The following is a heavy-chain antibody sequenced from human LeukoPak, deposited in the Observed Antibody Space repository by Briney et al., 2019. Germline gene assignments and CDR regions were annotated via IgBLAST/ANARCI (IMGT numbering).Heavy chain of an antibody. D-gene: IGHD3-10*01. CDR2: FDPEDGET. V-gene: IGHV1-24*01. CDR1: GYTLTELS. CDR3: ATVFYYGSGSYRQYFQH. Sequence: ASVKVSCKVSGYTLTELSMHWVRQAPGKGLEWIGGFDPEDGETIYAQKFQGRVTMTEDTSTDTAYMELSSLRSEDTAVYYCATVFYYGSGSYRQYFQHWGQGTLVTVSS. J-gene: IGHJ1*01.